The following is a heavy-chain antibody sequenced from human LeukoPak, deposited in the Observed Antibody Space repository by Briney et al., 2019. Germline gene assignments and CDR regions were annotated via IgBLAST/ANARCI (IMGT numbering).Heavy chain of an antibody. CDR1: GFTFSSYA. D-gene: IGHD3-10*01. J-gene: IGHJ6*02. CDR2: ISSNGGST. Sequence: GGSLRLSCSASGFTFSSYAMHWVRQAPGKGLEYVSAISSNGGSTYYADSVKGKFTISRDNSKNTLYLQMSSLRAEDTAVYYCVKATYYYGSGSYEIYYYGMDVWGQGTTVTVSS. CDR3: VKATYYYGSGSYEIYYYGMDV. V-gene: IGHV3-64D*06.